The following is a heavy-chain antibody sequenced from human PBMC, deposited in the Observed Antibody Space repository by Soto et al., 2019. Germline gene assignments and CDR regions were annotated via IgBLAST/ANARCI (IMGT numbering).Heavy chain of an antibody. J-gene: IGHJ6*02. Sequence: GGSLSLSCAASGFTFSSYWMHWVRQAPGKGLVWVSRINSDGSSTSYAGSVKGRFTISTDNAKNTLYLQMNSLRAEATAVYYCARAKGYYGMDVWGQGTTVTVSS. CDR1: GFTFSSYW. CDR2: INSDGSST. CDR3: ARAKGYYGMDV. V-gene: IGHV3-74*01.